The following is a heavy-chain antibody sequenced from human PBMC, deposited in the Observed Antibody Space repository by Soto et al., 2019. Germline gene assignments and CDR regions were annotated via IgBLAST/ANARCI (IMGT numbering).Heavy chain of an antibody. V-gene: IGHV4-59*01. CDR1: GGSISSYY. CDR3: ARDLTMVRGVITDNWFDP. D-gene: IGHD3-10*01. CDR2: INYSGST. J-gene: IGHJ5*02. Sequence: PSETLSLTCTVSGGSISSYYWSWIRQPPGKGLEWIGYINYSGSTNYNPSLKSRVTISVDTSKNQFSLKLSSVTAADTAVYYCARDLTMVRGVITDNWFDPWGQGTLVTVS.